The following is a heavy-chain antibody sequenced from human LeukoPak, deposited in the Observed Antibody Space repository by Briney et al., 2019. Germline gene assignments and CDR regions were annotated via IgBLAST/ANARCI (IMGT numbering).Heavy chain of an antibody. CDR2: MNPNSGNT. CDR3: ASLTTPYYYYYGMDV. Sequence: GASVKVSCKASGYTFTSYDINWVRQATGQGLEWMGWMNPNSGNTGYAQKFQGRVTMTRNTSTSTAYMELSSLRSEDTAVYYCASLTTPYYYYYGMDVWGQGTTVTVSS. V-gene: IGHV1-8*01. J-gene: IGHJ6*02. CDR1: GYTFTSYD. D-gene: IGHD1-1*01.